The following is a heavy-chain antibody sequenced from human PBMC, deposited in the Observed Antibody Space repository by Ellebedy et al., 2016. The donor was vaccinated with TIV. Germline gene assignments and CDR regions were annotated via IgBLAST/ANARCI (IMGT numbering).Heavy chain of an antibody. CDR1: GGSFSGYY. D-gene: IGHD6-19*01. CDR2: INHSGST. V-gene: IGHV4-34*01. CDR3: ARIIAVAGTGGGVYYGMDV. J-gene: IGHJ6*02. Sequence: SETLSLTCAVYGGSFSGYYWSWIRQPPGKGLEWIGEINHSGSTNYNPSLKSRVTISVDTSKNQFSLKLSSVTAADTAVYYCARIIAVAGTGGGVYYGMDVWGQGTTVTVSS.